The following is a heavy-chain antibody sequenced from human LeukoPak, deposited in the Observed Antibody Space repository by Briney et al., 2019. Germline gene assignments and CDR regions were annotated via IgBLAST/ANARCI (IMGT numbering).Heavy chain of an antibody. CDR1: GFTFSSYW. CDR3: ARVTGGYDSNYFDY. CDR2: IKQDGSEK. V-gene: IGHV3-7*01. Sequence: GGSLRLSCAASGFTFSSYWMSWVRQARGKGPGCVAKIKQDGSEKYYVDSVRGRFTISRDNAKNSLYLQMNSVRAEDTAVYYCARVTGGYDSNYFDYWGQGTLVTVSS. D-gene: IGHD5-12*01. J-gene: IGHJ4*02.